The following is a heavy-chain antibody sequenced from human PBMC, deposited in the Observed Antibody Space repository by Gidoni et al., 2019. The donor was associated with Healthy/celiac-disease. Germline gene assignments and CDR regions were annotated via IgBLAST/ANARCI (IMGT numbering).Heavy chain of an antibody. CDR2: IYYSGST. Sequence: QVQLQESGPGLVKPSATLSLTCPVSGGSISRYYWSWIRQPPGKGLEWIGYIYYSGSTNYNPALKSRVTISVDTSKNQFSLKLSSVTAADTAVYYCARVEVGQWLYYYGMDVWGQGTTVTVSS. CDR3: ARVEVGQWLYYYGMDV. CDR1: GGSISRYY. D-gene: IGHD6-19*01. J-gene: IGHJ6*02. V-gene: IGHV4-59*01.